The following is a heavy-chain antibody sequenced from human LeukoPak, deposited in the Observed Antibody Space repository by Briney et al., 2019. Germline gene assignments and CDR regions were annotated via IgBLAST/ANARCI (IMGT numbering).Heavy chain of an antibody. CDR2: ISSSSSYI. D-gene: IGHD3-22*01. J-gene: IGHJ4*02. CDR1: GFTFSSYR. Sequence: GGSLRLSCAASGFTFSSYRMNWVRQAPGKGLEWVSSISSSSSYIYYADSVKGRFTISRDNAKNSLYLQMNSLRAEDTAVYYCARDNPDYDSSGYPYFDYWGQGTLVTVSS. CDR3: ARDNPDYDSSGYPYFDY. V-gene: IGHV3-21*01.